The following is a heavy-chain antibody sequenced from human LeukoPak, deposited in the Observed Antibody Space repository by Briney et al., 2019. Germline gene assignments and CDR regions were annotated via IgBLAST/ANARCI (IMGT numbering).Heavy chain of an antibody. J-gene: IGHJ3*02. D-gene: IGHD6-19*01. Sequence: GRSLRLSCAASGSTFSSYAMHWVRQAPGKGLEWVAVISYDGSNKYYADSVKGRFTISRDNSKNTLYLQMNSLRAEDTAVYYCARASVAGTKTDAFDIWGQGTMVTVSS. V-gene: IGHV3-30*04. CDR1: GSTFSSYA. CDR3: ARASVAGTKTDAFDI. CDR2: ISYDGSNK.